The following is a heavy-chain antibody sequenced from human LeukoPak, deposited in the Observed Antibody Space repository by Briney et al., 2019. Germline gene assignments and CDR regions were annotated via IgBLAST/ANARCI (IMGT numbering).Heavy chain of an antibody. CDR2: ISGSGGST. Sequence: PGGSLRLSCAASGFTFSSYAMSWVRQAPGKGLEWVSAISGSGGSTYYADSVKGRFTISRDISKNTLYLQMNSLRAEDTAVYYCAKSTYYYDSSGYLYAFDIWGQGTMVTVSS. CDR3: AKSTYYYDSSGYLYAFDI. D-gene: IGHD3-22*01. J-gene: IGHJ3*02. V-gene: IGHV3-23*01. CDR1: GFTFSSYA.